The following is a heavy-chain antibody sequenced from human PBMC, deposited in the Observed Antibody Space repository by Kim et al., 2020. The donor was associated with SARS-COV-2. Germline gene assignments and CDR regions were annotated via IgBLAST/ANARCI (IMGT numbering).Heavy chain of an antibody. CDR2: GGTT. CDR3: TRGGAFDI. Sequence: GGTTEYAASVKGRFTISRDDSKSIAYLQMNSLKTEDTAVYYCTRGGAFDIWGQGTMVTVSS. J-gene: IGHJ3*02. V-gene: IGHV3-49*02. D-gene: IGHD6-25*01.